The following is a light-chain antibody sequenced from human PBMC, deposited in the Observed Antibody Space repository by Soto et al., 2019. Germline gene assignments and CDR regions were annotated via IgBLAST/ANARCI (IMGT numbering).Light chain of an antibody. CDR1: QSVSGNY. CDR2: GAS. Sequence: PLSCWASQSVSGNYLAWYQHKPGQAPRLLVYGASTRATGIPDRFSGGGSGTDFTLTISRLEPEDFAVYYCQQYGSSSITFGQGTRLEIK. V-gene: IGKV3-20*01. CDR3: QQYGSSSIT. J-gene: IGKJ5*01.